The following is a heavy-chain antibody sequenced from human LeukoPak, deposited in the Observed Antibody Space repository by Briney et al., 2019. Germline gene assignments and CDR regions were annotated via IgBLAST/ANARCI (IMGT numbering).Heavy chain of an antibody. CDR1: GLTFSSYA. CDR3: ARDFSSSWYSYIQH. D-gene: IGHD6-13*01. CDR2: ISYDGNKK. Sequence: PGGSLRLSCAASGLTFSSYAMYWVRQAPGKGLEWVSLISYDGNKKNYADSVKGRFTISRDNSKNTLYLQMNSLSAEDTAVYYCARDFSSSWYSYIQHWGQGTLVTVSS. V-gene: IGHV3-30-3*01. J-gene: IGHJ1*01.